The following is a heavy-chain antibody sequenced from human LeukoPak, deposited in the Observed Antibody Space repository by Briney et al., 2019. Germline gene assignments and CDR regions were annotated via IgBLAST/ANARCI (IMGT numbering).Heavy chain of an antibody. CDR3: ARGDYDILTGYHIWFDP. V-gene: IGHV4-61*02. D-gene: IGHD3-9*01. Sequence: SETLSLTCTVSGGSISSGSYYWSWIRQPAGKGLEWIGRIYTSGSTNYNPSLKSRVTISVDTSKNQFSLRLSSVTAADTAVYYCARGDYDILTGYHIWFDPWGQGTLVTVSS. CDR1: GGSISSGSYY. J-gene: IGHJ5*02. CDR2: IYTSGST.